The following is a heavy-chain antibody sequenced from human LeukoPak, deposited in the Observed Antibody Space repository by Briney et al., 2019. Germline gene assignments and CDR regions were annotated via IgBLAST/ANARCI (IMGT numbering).Heavy chain of an antibody. CDR2: ISAYNGNT. J-gene: IGHJ6*03. V-gene: IGHV1-18*01. CDR3: ARVVREPVAYYYYYYMDV. D-gene: IGHD1-14*01. CDR1: GYTFTSYG. Sequence: GASVKVSCKASGYTFTSYGISWVRQATGQGLEWMGWISAYNGNTNYAQKLQGRVTMTTDTSTSTAYMELRSLRSDDTAVYYCARVVREPVAYYYYYYMDVWGKGTTVTVSS.